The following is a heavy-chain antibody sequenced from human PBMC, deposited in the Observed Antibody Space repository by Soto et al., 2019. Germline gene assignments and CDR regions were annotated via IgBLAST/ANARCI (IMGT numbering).Heavy chain of an antibody. D-gene: IGHD3-3*01. J-gene: IGHJ4*02. CDR3: ARDGRRFLEWLLYADY. CDR2: ISGSGDST. CDR1: GFTFSSYA. V-gene: IGHV3-23*01. Sequence: GGSLRLSCAASGFTFSSYAMSWVRQASGKGLESVSAISGSGDSTYYADSVTGRFTISRDNSKNTLYLQMNSLRAEDTAVYYCARDGRRFLEWLLYADYWGQGT.